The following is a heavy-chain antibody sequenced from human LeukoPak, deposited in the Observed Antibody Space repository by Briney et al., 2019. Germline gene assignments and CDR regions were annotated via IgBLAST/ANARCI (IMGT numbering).Heavy chain of an antibody. V-gene: IGHV1-18*01. CDR2: ISAYNGNT. CDR3: ARDLISGYKETDY. J-gene: IGHJ4*02. Sequence: ASVKVSCKASGYTFTSYGISWVRQAPGQGLEWMGWISAYNGNTNYAQKFQGRVTMTRDTSISTAYMKLSRLASDDTAVYYCARDLISGYKETDYWGQGTLVTVSS. CDR1: GYTFTSYG. D-gene: IGHD3-22*01.